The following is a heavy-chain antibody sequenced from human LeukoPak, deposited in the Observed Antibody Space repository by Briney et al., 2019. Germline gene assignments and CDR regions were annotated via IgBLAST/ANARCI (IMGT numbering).Heavy chain of an antibody. CDR2: IYNSGDT. CDR1: RGSFASSSYY. J-gene: IGHJ4*02. CDR3: ARNPFGYCSGGSCSRDFDF. D-gene: IGHD2-15*01. V-gene: IGHV4-39*01. Sequence: SETLSLTCTVSRGSFASSSYYWGWIRQPLGKGLEWIGTIYNSGDTYYNPSLRGRVAISLDTSKSQLSLILSSVTAADTAVYYCARNPFGYCSGGSCSRDFDFWGQGTLVTVSS.